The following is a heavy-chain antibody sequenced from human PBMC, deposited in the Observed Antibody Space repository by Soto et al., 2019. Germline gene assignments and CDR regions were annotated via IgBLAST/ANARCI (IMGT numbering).Heavy chain of an antibody. V-gene: IGHV1-18*04. J-gene: IGHJ6*02. D-gene: IGHD3-16*01. CDR3: ARPLGGDSYYSYGMDV. CDR2: ISAYNGNT. CDR1: GYTFTSYG. Sequence: ASVKVSCKASGYTFTSYGISWVRQAPGQGLEWMGWISAYNGNTNYAQKLQGRVTMTTDTSTSTAYMELRSLRSDDTDGDYCARPLGGDSYYSYGMDVLGQGTTVTVSS.